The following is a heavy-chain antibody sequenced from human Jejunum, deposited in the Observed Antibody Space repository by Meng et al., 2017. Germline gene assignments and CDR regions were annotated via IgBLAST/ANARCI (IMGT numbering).Heavy chain of an antibody. V-gene: IGHV4-39*07. CDR2: IYYSGTT. J-gene: IGHJ4*02. CDR1: GGSISSSSYY. CDR3: AREYFRSVDY. Sequence: GSLRLSCTVSGGSISSSSYYWGWIRQPPGKGLEWIGSIYYSGTTYYKPSLKSRVSISVDTSKNQFSLRLSSVTAADTAVYYCAREYFRSVDYWGQGTLVTVSS. D-gene: IGHD3-9*01.